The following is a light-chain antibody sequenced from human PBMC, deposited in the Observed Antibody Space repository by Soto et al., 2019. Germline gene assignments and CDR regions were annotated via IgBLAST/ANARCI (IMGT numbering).Light chain of an antibody. V-gene: IGKV3-20*01. CDR1: QTVTSSY. Sequence: VLTQSPGSLSLSPGERATVSCRASQTVTSSYLAWYQQRPGQAPQLLIYDAVKRATGIPDRFSGSESGRDYTRTISRLDPEDSAVYYCQQYGDSITFGGGTKVESK. CDR2: DAV. CDR3: QQYGDSIT. J-gene: IGKJ4*01.